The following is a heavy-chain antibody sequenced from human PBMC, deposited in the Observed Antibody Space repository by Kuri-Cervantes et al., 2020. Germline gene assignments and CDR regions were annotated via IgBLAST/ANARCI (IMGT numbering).Heavy chain of an antibody. Sequence: GESLKISCAASGFTFSSYWMSWVRQAPGKGLEWVANIKQDGSEKYYVDSVKGRFTISRDNAKNSLYLQMNSLRAEDTAVYYCASHRVGSDYWGQGTLVTVSS. CDR2: IKQDGSEK. CDR3: ASHRVGSDY. J-gene: IGHJ4*02. D-gene: IGHD3-10*01. V-gene: IGHV3-7*01. CDR1: GFTFSSYW.